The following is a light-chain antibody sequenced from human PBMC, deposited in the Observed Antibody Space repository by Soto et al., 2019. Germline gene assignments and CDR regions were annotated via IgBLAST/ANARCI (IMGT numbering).Light chain of an antibody. Sequence: QSVLTPPPSVSGAPGQRGNISCTGSSSNIGAGYDVHWYQQLPGTAPKLLIYGNNNRPSGVPDRFSGSKSGTSASLAITGLQAEDEADYYCQSYDSSLSGSRVVFGGGTKLTVL. CDR1: SSNIGAGYD. CDR2: GNN. V-gene: IGLV1-40*01. CDR3: QSYDSSLSGSRVV. J-gene: IGLJ2*01.